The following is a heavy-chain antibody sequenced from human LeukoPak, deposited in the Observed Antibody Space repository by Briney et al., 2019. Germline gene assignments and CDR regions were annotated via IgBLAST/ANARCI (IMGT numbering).Heavy chain of an antibody. V-gene: IGHV3-7*01. Sequence: GGSLRLSCAASGFTFSSYWMSWVRQAPGKGLEWVANIKQDGSEKYYVDSVKGRFTISRDNSKNTLYLQMNSLRAEDTAVYYCAKDLPPQQWLAPIDYWGQGTLVTVSS. CDR1: GFTFSSYW. J-gene: IGHJ4*02. D-gene: IGHD6-19*01. CDR3: AKDLPPQQWLAPIDY. CDR2: IKQDGSEK.